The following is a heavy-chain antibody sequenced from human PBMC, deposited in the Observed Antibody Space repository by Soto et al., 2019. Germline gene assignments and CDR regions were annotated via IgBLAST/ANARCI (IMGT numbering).Heavy chain of an antibody. CDR1: GYTFTGCY. J-gene: IGHJ3*02. Sequence: ASVKVSCKASGYTFTGCYMHWVRQAPGKGLEWMGWINPNSGGTNYAQKFQGWVTMTRDTSISTAYMELSRLRSDDTAVYYCARWGYCSGGSCYRDAFDIWGQGTMVTVSS. D-gene: IGHD2-15*01. CDR2: INPNSGGT. V-gene: IGHV1-2*04. CDR3: ARWGYCSGGSCYRDAFDI.